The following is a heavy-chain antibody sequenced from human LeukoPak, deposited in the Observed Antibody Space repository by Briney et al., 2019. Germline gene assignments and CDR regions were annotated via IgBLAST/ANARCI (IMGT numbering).Heavy chain of an antibody. Sequence: GGSLRLSCAASGFTFSSYSMNWVRQAPGKGLEWVSSISSSSSYIYYADSVKGRFTISRDNAKNSLYLQMNSLRAVDTAVYYCARRRTTLDSSNWFDPWGQGTLVTVSS. D-gene: IGHD3-22*01. CDR1: GFTFSSYS. CDR3: ARRRTTLDSSNWFDP. CDR2: ISSSSSYI. J-gene: IGHJ5*02. V-gene: IGHV3-21*01.